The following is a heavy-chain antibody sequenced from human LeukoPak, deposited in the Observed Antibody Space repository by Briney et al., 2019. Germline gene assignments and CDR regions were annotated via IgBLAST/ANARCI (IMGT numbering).Heavy chain of an antibody. CDR1: GFTFGDYA. Sequence: GGSLRLSCTASGFTFGDYAMSWFRQAPGKGLEWVGFIRSKAYGGTTEYAASVKGRFTISRDDSKSIAYLQMSSLKTEDTAVYYCTSSESMVDAFDIWGQGTMVTVSS. V-gene: IGHV3-49*03. J-gene: IGHJ3*02. D-gene: IGHD3-10*01. CDR3: TSSESMVDAFDI. CDR2: IRSKAYGGTT.